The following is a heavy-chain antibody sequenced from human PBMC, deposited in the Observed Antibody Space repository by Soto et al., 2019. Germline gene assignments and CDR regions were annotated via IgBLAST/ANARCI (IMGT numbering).Heavy chain of an antibody. V-gene: IGHV1-69*02. CDR2: IIPILGIA. D-gene: IGHD2-15*01. Sequence: QVPLVQSGAEVKKPGSSVKVSCKASGGTFSSYTISWVRQAPGQGLEWMGRIIPILGIANYAQKFQGRVTITADKSTSTAYMELSSLRSEDTAVYYCARYCSGGSCYLHAFDIWGQGTMVTVSS. CDR3: ARYCSGGSCYLHAFDI. CDR1: GGTFSSYT. J-gene: IGHJ3*02.